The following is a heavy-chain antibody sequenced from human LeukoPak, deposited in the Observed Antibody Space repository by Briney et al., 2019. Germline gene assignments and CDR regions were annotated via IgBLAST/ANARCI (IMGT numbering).Heavy chain of an antibody. CDR1: GGTFSSYA. CDR3: ARGINYDSSAPTHAFDI. J-gene: IGHJ3*02. Sequence: SVKVSCKASGGTFSSYAISWVRQAPGQGLEWMGRIIPIFGTANYAQKFQGRVTITTDESTSTAYMELSSLRSEDTAVYYCARGINYDSSAPTHAFDIWGQGTMVTVPS. V-gene: IGHV1-69*05. CDR2: IIPIFGTA. D-gene: IGHD3-22*01.